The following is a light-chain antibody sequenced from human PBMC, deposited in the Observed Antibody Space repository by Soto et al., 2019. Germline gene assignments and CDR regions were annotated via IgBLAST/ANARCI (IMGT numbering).Light chain of an antibody. Sequence: QSALTQPPSASGSPGQSVTISCTGTSSDVGGYNYVSWYQQHPGKAPKLMIFEVSKRPSGVPDRFSGSESGNTASLTVSGLQDEDEADYYCSSYAGSRYVFGTGTKLTVL. V-gene: IGLV2-8*01. CDR1: SSDVGGYNY. J-gene: IGLJ1*01. CDR2: EVS. CDR3: SSYAGSRYV.